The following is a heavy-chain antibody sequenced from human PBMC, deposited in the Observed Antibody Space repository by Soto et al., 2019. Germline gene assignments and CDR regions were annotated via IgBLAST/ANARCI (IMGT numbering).Heavy chain of an antibody. CDR1: EGTFKNYA. D-gene: IGHD6-13*01. V-gene: IGHV1-69*06. CDR2: IIPIFGTP. J-gene: IGHJ4*02. Sequence: QVHLVQSGPEVKKPGSSMRVSCKASEGTFKNYAISWIRQAPGHGLEWMGGIIPIFGTPNYAQKFQGRVTISADKTTTTAYMDLTSLISDDTAVYYCARVLEGSSWNAIDFWGPGTLVTVSS. CDR3: ARVLEGSSWNAIDF.